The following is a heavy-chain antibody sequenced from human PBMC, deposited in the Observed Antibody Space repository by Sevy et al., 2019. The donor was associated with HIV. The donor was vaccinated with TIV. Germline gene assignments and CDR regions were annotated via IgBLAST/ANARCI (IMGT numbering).Heavy chain of an antibody. CDR3: ARVRGGIAAAGNFDY. J-gene: IGHJ4*02. V-gene: IGHV4-59*01. Sequence: SETLSLTCTVSGGSISSYYWSWIRQPPGKGLEWIGYIYYSGSTNYNPSLKSRVTISVDTSKNQFSLQLSSVTAADTAVYYCARVRGGIAAAGNFDYWGQGTLVTVSS. CDR2: IYYSGST. CDR1: GGSISSYY. D-gene: IGHD6-13*01.